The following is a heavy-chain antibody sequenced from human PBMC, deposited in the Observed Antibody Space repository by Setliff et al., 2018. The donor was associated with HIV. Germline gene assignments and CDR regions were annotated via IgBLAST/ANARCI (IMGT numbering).Heavy chain of an antibody. CDR1: GFTFSDYD. CDR2: ISSSGNTI. V-gene: IGHV3-48*03. J-gene: IGHJ6*02. CDR3: ARSEKYCSSGSCFRGCYGMDV. D-gene: IGHD2-15*01. Sequence: GGSLRLSCEASGFTFSDYDFHWVRQAAGKGLEWVSYISSSGNTIYYADSVKGRFTISRDNAKKSLYLQMNSLRAEDTAIYYCARSEKYCSSGSCFRGCYGMDVWGHGTTVTVSS.